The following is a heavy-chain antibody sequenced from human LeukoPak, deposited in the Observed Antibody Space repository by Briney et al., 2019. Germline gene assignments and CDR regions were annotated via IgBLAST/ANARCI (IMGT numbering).Heavy chain of an antibody. V-gene: IGHV1-2*06. CDR3: ARDGATTVTNWFDP. CDR2: INPNSGGT. Sequence: ASVKVSCKASGYTFTGYYMHWVRQAPGQGLEWMGRINPNSGGTNYAQKFQGRVTMTRDTSISTAYMELSRLRSDDTAVYCCARDGATTVTNWFDPWGQGTLVTVSS. J-gene: IGHJ5*02. CDR1: GYTFTGYY. D-gene: IGHD4-17*01.